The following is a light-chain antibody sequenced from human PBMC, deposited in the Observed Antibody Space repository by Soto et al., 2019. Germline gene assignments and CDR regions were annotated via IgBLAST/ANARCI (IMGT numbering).Light chain of an antibody. Sequence: QSVLTQPPSVSGAPGQRVTISCTGSNSNIGADYGVHWYQQFPGTAPKLLISNYTNRPSGVPDRFSGSRSGSSASLAITVLQSEDEADYYCQSFDSSLTGPILGVGTKVTV. CDR3: QSFDSSLTGPI. V-gene: IGLV1-40*01. J-gene: IGLJ2*01. CDR2: NYT. CDR1: NSNIGADYG.